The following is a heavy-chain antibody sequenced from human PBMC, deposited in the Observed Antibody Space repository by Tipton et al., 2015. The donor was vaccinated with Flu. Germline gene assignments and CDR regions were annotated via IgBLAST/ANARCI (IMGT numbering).Heavy chain of an antibody. CDR2: IRSKANTYAT. CDR3: TRHESEIFRDNFAP. J-gene: IGHJ5*02. Sequence: GSLRLSCAASGFTFSASAIHWIRQASGKGLEWVGRIRSKANTYATACAASVKDRFTISRDDSKNTAYLQMNSLKNEDTAVYYCTRHESEIFRDNFAPWGQGTLVTVSS. V-gene: IGHV3-73*01. D-gene: IGHD3-3*01. CDR1: GFTFSASA.